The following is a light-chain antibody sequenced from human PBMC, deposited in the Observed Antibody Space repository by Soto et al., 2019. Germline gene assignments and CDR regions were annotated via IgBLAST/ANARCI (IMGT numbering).Light chain of an antibody. CDR2: EVS. CDR1: SSDVGGYNY. CDR3: SSYAGSDNSYV. V-gene: IGLV2-8*01. Sequence: QSVLTQPPSASGSLGQSVAISCTGSSSDVGGYNYVSWYQHHPGRAPKLIIFEVSKRPSGVPDRFSGSKSGNTASLTVSGLQAEDEADYYCSSYAGSDNSYVFGAGTKVTV. J-gene: IGLJ1*01.